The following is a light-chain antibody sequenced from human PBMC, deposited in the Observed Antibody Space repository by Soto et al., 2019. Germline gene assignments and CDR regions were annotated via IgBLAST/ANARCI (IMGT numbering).Light chain of an antibody. V-gene: IGLV2-8*01. CDR1: SSDIGAYNY. CDR2: EVS. J-gene: IGLJ3*02. CDR3: SSYAGSNDRWV. Sequence: QSVLTQPPSASGSPGQSVTISCTGTSSDIGAYNYVSWYQQHPGKAPKLMIHEVSKRPSGVPDRFSGSKSGNTASLTVSGLQAEDKADYYCSSYAGSNDRWVFGGGTKLTVL.